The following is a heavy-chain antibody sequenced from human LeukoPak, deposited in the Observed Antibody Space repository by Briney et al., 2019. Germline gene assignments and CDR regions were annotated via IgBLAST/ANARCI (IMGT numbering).Heavy chain of an antibody. CDR1: GGSISSGGYY. J-gene: IGHJ4*02. CDR3: ARAQGYSSSWPFDY. D-gene: IGHD6-13*01. Sequence: PSETLSLTCTVSGGSISSGGYYWSWIRQHPGKGLEWIGYIYYSGSTYYNPSLKSRVTISVDTSKNQFSLKLSSVTAADTAVYYCARAQGYSSSWPFDYWGQGTLVTVSA. CDR2: IYYSGST. V-gene: IGHV4-31*03.